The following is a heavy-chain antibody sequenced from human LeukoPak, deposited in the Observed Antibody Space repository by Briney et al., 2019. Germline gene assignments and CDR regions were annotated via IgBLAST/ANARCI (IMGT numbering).Heavy chain of an antibody. J-gene: IGHJ4*02. D-gene: IGHD6-19*01. V-gene: IGHV3-30-3*01. CDR3: AKDLAGAYCSDY. CDR1: GFIFSSHA. CDR2: IQYDGSEK. Sequence: GGSLRLSCAASGFIFSSHAMHWVRQAPGKGLEWVAVIQYDGSEKRYADSVKGRFTVSRDNSKNTLYLQMDSLTAEDTAVYHCAKDLAGAYCSDYWGQGTLVTVSS.